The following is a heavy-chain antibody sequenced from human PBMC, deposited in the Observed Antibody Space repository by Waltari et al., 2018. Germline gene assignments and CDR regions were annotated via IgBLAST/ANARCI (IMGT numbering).Heavy chain of an antibody. D-gene: IGHD1-1*01. CDR3: ARPGELEHHYYFDY. CDR2: INHSGST. CDR1: GGSFSGYY. Sequence: QVQLQQWGAGLFKPSETLSLTSAVYGGSFSGYYWSWIRQPPGKGLEWIWEINHSGSTNYNPSLKSRVTISVDTSKNQFSLKLSSVTAADTAVYYCARPGELEHHYYFDYWGQGTLVTVSS. V-gene: IGHV4-34*01. J-gene: IGHJ4*02.